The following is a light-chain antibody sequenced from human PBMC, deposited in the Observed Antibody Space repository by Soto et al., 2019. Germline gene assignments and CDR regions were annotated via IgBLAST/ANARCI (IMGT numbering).Light chain of an antibody. Sequence: QSVLTQPPSVSGAPGQRITISCTGSSSNIGAGYDVHWYQQIPGAAPKLLIYGNSNRPSGVPDRFSGSKSGTSASLAITGLQTEDEADYYCQSYDKSLNVFFVFGTGTKLTVL. J-gene: IGLJ1*01. CDR2: GNS. V-gene: IGLV1-40*01. CDR1: SSNIGAGYD. CDR3: QSYDKSLNVFFV.